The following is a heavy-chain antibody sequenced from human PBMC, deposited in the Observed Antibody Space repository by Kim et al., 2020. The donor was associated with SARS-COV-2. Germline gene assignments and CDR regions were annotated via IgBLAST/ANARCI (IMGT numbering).Heavy chain of an antibody. J-gene: IGHJ5*01. CDR1: DDSIHNSNYY. CDR3: AVFYASGTFFPCVNWF. Sequence: SETLSLTCTVSDDSIHNSNYYWAWIRQTPGTGLEWIATIDFYGNTYSGPSLRSRATMSLDTSENQFSLILTSVTAADTALYYCAVFYASGTFFPCVNWF. V-gene: IGHV4-39*01. CDR2: IDFYGNT. D-gene: IGHD2-8*01.